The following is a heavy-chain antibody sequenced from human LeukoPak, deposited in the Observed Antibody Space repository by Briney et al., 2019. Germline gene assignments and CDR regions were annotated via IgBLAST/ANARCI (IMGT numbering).Heavy chain of an antibody. J-gene: IGHJ4*02. CDR3: ARDLGAAGGFDY. V-gene: IGHV1-46*01. D-gene: IGHD6-13*01. Sequence: GASVKVSCKASGYTFTSYYMHWVRQAPGQGLEWMGIINPSGGSTSYAQKFQGRVTMTRDMSTSTVYVELSSLRSEDTAVYYCARDLGAAGGFDYWGQGTLVTVSS. CDR1: GYTFTSYY. CDR2: INPSGGST.